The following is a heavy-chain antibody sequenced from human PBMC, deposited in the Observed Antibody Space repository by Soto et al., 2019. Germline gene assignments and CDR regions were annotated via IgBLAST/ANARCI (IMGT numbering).Heavy chain of an antibody. D-gene: IGHD3-16*01. V-gene: IGHV3-7*01. CDR3: ARDIGFDYVN. Sequence: GGSLRLSCAVSGFNVMSYWMSWVRQAPGKGLEWVASVKEDGSELYYLHSVRGRFSISRDSAGNALHLTMNYLSAEDTGVYFCARDIGFDYVNWGQGSPVTVSS. CDR2: VKEDGSEL. CDR1: GFNVMSYW. J-gene: IGHJ4*02.